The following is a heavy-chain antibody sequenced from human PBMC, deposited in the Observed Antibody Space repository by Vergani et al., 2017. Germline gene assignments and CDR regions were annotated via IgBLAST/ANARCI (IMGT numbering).Heavy chain of an antibody. CDR3: ARGEGYCIRTSCYFDY. J-gene: IGHJ4*01. V-gene: IGHV3-33*01. CDR1: GFTFSSSG. Sequence: QVQLVESGGGVVQPGRSLRLSCAASGFTFSSSGMHWVRQAPGKGLEWVAIIWYDESNKYYADSVKGRFTISRDNSKNTLYRQMNSLRAEDTAVYYCARGEGYCIRTSCYFDYWGHGTLVTVSS. CDR2: IWYDESNK. D-gene: IGHD2-2*01.